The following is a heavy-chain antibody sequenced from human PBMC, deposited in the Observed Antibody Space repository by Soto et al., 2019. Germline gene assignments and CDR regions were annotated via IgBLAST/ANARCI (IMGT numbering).Heavy chain of an antibody. CDR2: ISSSSSTI. Sequence: GGSLRLSCAASGFTFSSYSMNWVRQAPGKGLEWVSYISSSSSTIYYADSVKGRFTISRDNAKNSLCLQMNSLRAEDTAVYYCAREIGATENHDAFDIWGQGTMVTVSS. CDR1: GFTFSSYS. D-gene: IGHD1-26*01. J-gene: IGHJ3*02. V-gene: IGHV3-48*01. CDR3: AREIGATENHDAFDI.